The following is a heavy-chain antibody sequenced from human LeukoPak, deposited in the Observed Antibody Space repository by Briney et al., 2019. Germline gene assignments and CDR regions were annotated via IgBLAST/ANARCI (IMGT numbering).Heavy chain of an antibody. CDR3: AKDWLDSGSHDY. CDR2: ISYDGSNK. CDR1: GFTFSSYG. V-gene: IGHV3-30*18. Sequence: GGSPRLSCAASGFTFSSYGMHWVRQAPGKGLEWVAVISYDGSNKYYADSVKGRFTISRDNSKNTLYLQMNSLRAEDTAVYYCAKDWLDSGSHDYWGQGTLVTVSS. D-gene: IGHD1-26*01. J-gene: IGHJ4*02.